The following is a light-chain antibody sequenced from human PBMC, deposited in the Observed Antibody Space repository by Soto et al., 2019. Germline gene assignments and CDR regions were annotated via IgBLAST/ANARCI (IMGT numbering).Light chain of an antibody. J-gene: IGKJ1*01. Sequence: DIQITQSPSSLSASVGDRVTITCRASQTISSYLNWYQEKPGKAPKILIYAATRLESGVPSRFSGSGSGADFTLTISTLLPEDSANYYCQQSYTIPWTFGQGTKVEI. CDR1: QTISSY. V-gene: IGKV1-39*01. CDR2: AAT. CDR3: QQSYTIPWT.